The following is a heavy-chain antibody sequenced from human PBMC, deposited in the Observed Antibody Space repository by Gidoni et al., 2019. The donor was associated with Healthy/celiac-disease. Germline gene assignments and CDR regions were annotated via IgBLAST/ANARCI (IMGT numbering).Heavy chain of an antibody. CDR2: INPNSGGT. D-gene: IGHD3-16*01. CDR3: ARESPTGGFDY. CDR1: GYTFTGYY. V-gene: IGHV1-2*04. J-gene: IGHJ4*02. Sequence: QVQLVQSGAEVKKPGASVKVSCKASGYTFTGYYMHWVRQAPGQGLEWMGWINPNSGGTNYAQKCQGWVTMTRDTSISTAYMELSRLRSDDTAVYYCARESPTGGFDYWGQGTLVTVSS.